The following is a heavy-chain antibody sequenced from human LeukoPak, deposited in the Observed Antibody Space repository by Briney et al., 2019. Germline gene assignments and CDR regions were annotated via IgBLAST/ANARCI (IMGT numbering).Heavy chain of an antibody. CDR3: ARYGVDYDSSGYFDY. CDR2: IYYSGST. V-gene: IGHV4-39*07. Sequence: SETLSLTCTVSGGSISSSSYYWGWIRQPPGKGLEWIGSIYYSGSTYCNPSLKSRVTISVDTSKNQFSLKLSSVTAADTAVYYCARYGVDYDSSGYFDYWGQGTLVTVSS. J-gene: IGHJ4*02. CDR1: GGSISSSSYY. D-gene: IGHD3-22*01.